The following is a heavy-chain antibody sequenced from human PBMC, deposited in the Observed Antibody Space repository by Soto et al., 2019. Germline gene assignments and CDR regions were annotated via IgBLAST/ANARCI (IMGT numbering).Heavy chain of an antibody. Sequence: GGSLRLSCVASGFSFDDFVMNWVRQRPGKGLEWVSSVSWNSGAKLYADSVKGRFAISRDSAKKPVYLQMNSLRPDDTAFYYCAKGVATAVPALDYWGQGTLVTVSS. V-gene: IGHV3-9*01. CDR2: VSWNSGAK. D-gene: IGHD2-21*02. J-gene: IGHJ4*02. CDR1: GFSFDDFV. CDR3: AKGVATAVPALDY.